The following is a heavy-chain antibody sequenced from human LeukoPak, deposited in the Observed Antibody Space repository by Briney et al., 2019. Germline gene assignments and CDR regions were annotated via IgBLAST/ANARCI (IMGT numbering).Heavy chain of an antibody. Sequence: ASVKVSCKASGYTFTGYYMHWVRQAPGQGLEWMGWINPNSGGTNYAQKFQGRVTMTRDTSISTAYMELSRLRSDDTAVYYCAREGIYGDSTFGYWGQGTLVTVSS. CDR1: GYTFTGYY. CDR3: AREGIYGDSTFGY. J-gene: IGHJ4*02. V-gene: IGHV1-2*02. D-gene: IGHD4-17*01. CDR2: INPNSGGT.